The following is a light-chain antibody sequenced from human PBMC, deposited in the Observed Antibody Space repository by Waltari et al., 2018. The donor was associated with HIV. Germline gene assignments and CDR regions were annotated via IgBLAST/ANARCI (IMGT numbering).Light chain of an antibody. CDR3: ASWDNNVAGRV. CDR2: SDH. CDR1: SSNIGNNP. V-gene: IGLV1-44*01. Sequence: QSVLTQPPSASGSPGQRVTISCSGSSSNIGNNPTHWYQHLPGTAPNLLVYSDHQRPSGVPDRFSGSKSGTSASLAISGLQSEDEGDYYCASWDNNVAGRVFGGRTRLTVL. J-gene: IGLJ2*01.